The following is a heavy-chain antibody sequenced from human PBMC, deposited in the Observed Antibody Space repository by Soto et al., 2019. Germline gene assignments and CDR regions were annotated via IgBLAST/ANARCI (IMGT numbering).Heavy chain of an antibody. V-gene: IGHV3-30-3*01. CDR3: ARADLGYGDQTFYYYGMDV. CDR1: GFTFSSYA. D-gene: IGHD4-17*01. Sequence: GGSLRLSCAASGFTFSSYAMHWVRQAPGKGLEWVAVISYDGSNKYYADSVKGRFTISRDNSKNTLYLQMNSLRAEDTAVYYCARADLGYGDQTFYYYGMDVWGQGTTVTVSS. J-gene: IGHJ6*02. CDR2: ISYDGSNK.